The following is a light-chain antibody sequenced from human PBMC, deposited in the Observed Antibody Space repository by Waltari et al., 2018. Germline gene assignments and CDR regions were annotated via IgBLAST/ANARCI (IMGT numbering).Light chain of an antibody. CDR1: SSNTGYEY. Sequence: QSVLTQPPSVSAAPGQKVTIPCSGSSSNTGYEYLSWYQQLPGTAPKLFIYENNKRPSGIPDRFSGSKSGTSATLGITGLQTGDEADYYCGTWDTSLSALIFGGGTKLTVL. J-gene: IGLJ2*01. CDR2: ENN. CDR3: GTWDTSLSALI. V-gene: IGLV1-51*02.